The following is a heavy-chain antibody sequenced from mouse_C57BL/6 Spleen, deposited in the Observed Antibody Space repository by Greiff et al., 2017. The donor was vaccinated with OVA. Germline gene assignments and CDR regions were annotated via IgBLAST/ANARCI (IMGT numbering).Heavy chain of an antibody. V-gene: IGHV1-26*01. J-gene: IGHJ4*01. CDR2: INPNNGGT. Sequence: EVQLQQSGPELVKPGASVKISCKASGYTFTDYYMNWVKQSHGKSLEWIGDINPNNGGTSYNQKFKGKATLTVDKSSSTAYMDLRSLTSEDSAVYYCARKGGNRYYYAMDYWGQGTSVTVSS. CDR1: GYTFTDYY. CDR3: ARKGGNRYYYAMDY. D-gene: IGHD2-1*01.